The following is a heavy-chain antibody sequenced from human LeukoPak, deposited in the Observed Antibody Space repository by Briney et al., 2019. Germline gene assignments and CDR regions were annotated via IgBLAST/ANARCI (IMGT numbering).Heavy chain of an antibody. V-gene: IGHV3-30*18. CDR2: ISYDGSNG. CDR1: GFTFNNYG. CDR3: AKDMDCSSINCHSTNYFDY. D-gene: IGHD2-2*01. Sequence: GRSLRLSCVASGFTFNNYGMHWVRQAPGKGLEWVAVISYDGSNGYYGDSVKGRFTISRENSENTLYLQMNSLGAEDTAVYYCAKDMDCSSINCHSTNYFDYWGQGTPVTVSS. J-gene: IGHJ4*02.